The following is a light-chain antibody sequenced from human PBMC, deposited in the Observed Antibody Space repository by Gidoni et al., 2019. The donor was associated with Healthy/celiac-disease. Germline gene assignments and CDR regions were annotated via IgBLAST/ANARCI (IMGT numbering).Light chain of an antibody. CDR1: QSISSH. CDR2: AAA. V-gene: IGKV1-39*01. Sequence: DIQMTQSPSSLSASVGDRVTITCRASQSISSHFNWYQQKPGKAPKLLIYAAASLQSGVPSRFSGSGSGTDFTLTISSLQPEDFATYYCQQSYSTPDTFGQGTKLEIK. CDR3: QQSYSTPDT. J-gene: IGKJ2*01.